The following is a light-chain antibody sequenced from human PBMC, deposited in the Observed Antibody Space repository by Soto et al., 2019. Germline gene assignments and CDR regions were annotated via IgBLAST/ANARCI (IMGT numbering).Light chain of an antibody. Sequence: QSALTQPPSVSGSPGQSVTISCTGTSSDVGSYNRVSWYQQPPGTAPKLMIYEVSNRPSGVPDRFSGSKSGNTASLTISGLQAEDAADYYSSSYTSTSPGLFGTGTKVTVL. CDR1: SSDVGSYNR. CDR2: EVS. V-gene: IGLV2-18*02. J-gene: IGLJ1*01. CDR3: SSYTSTSPGL.